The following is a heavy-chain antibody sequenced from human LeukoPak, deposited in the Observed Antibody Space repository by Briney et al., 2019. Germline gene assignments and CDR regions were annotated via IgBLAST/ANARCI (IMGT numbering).Heavy chain of an antibody. V-gene: IGHV1-69*01. CDR3: ARDGYCSGGSCLKNDAFDI. D-gene: IGHD2-15*01. CDR1: GGTFSSYA. Sequence: SVKVSCKASGGTFSSYAISWVRQAPGQGLEWMGGITPIFGTANYAQKFQGRVTITADESTSTAYMELSSLRSEDTAVYYCARDGYCSGGSCLKNDAFDIWGQGTMVTVSS. CDR2: ITPIFGTA. J-gene: IGHJ3*02.